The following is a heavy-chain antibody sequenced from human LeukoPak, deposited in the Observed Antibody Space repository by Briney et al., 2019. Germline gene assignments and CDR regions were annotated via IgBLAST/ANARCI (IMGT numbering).Heavy chain of an antibody. Sequence: SETLSLTCTVSGGSISSYYWSWIRQPPGKGLEWIGYIYYSGSTNYNPSLKSRVTISVDTSKNQFSLKLSSVTAADTAVYYCARVGSGGAWFDFWGQGTLVSVSS. D-gene: IGHD6-19*01. CDR1: GGSISSYY. J-gene: IGHJ4*02. CDR2: IYYSGST. V-gene: IGHV4-59*01. CDR3: ARVGSGGAWFDF.